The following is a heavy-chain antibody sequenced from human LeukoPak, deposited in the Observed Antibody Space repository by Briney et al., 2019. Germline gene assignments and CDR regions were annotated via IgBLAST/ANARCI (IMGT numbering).Heavy chain of an antibody. V-gene: IGHV4-61*02. CDR3: ARGHYYYGMDV. Sequence: PSQTLSLTCTVSGGSISNGTHYWSWIRQPAGKGLEWIGRIYLNESPTYRPSLKSRVTISIDTSKNQFSLQLRSVTAADTAVYYCARGHYYYGMDVWGQGTTVIVSS. J-gene: IGHJ6*02. CDR1: GGSISNGTHY. CDR2: IYLNESP.